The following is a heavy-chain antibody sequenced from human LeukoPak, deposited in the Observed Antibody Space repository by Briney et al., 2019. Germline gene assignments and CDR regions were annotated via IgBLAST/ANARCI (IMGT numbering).Heavy chain of an antibody. CDR3: ARDLAYSSSSPWFDP. D-gene: IGHD6-6*01. CDR2: IYYSGST. J-gene: IGHJ5*02. Sequence: SETLSLTCTVSGGSISSYYWSWIRQPPGKGLEWIGYIYYSGSTNYNPSLKSRVTISVDTSKNQFSLKLSSVTAADTAVYYCARDLAYSSSSPWFDPWGQGTPVTVSS. CDR1: GGSISSYY. V-gene: IGHV4-59*01.